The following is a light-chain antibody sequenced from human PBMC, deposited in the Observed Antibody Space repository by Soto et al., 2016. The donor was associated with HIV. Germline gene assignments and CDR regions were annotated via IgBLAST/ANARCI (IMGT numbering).Light chain of an antibody. CDR1: QMINSY. J-gene: IGKJ2*01. Sequence: DIQVTQSPSSLSASVGDTVTITCRASQMINSYLNWYQQKPGKAPRLLISAASSLHSGAPSRFSGSGFGTVFTLTISSLQPEDSASYFCLQDYDRPYTFGQGTKLEIK. V-gene: IGKV1-39*01. CDR2: AAS. CDR3: LQDYDRPYT.